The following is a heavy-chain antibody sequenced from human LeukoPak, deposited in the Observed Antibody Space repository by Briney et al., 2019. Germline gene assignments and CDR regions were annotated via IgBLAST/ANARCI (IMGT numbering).Heavy chain of an antibody. J-gene: IGHJ4*02. V-gene: IGHV4-34*01. D-gene: IGHD6-13*01. Sequence: SETLSLTCAVYGGSFSGYYWSWIRQPPGKGLEWIGEINHSGSTNYNPSLKSRVTISVDTSKNQFSLKLSFVTAADTAVYYCARGQGGSSWYHPRSPFDYWGQGTLVTVSS. CDR3: ARGQGGSSWYHPRSPFDY. CDR1: GGSFSGYY. CDR2: INHSGST.